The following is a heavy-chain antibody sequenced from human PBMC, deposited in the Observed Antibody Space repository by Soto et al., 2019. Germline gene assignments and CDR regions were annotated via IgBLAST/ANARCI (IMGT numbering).Heavy chain of an antibody. J-gene: IGHJ4*02. D-gene: IGHD6-19*01. Sequence: VASVKVSCKASGYTFTSYAMHWVRQAPGQRLEWMGWINAGNGNTKYSQKFQGRVTNTRDTTASTAYMELSSLRSEDTAVYYCARGPLYPKGLIAVAGYFDYWGQGTLVTVSS. V-gene: IGHV1-3*01. CDR2: INAGNGNT. CDR1: GYTFTSYA. CDR3: ARGPLYPKGLIAVAGYFDY.